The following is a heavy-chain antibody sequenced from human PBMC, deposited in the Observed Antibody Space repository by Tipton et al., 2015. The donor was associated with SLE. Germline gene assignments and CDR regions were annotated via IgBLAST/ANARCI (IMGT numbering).Heavy chain of an antibody. J-gene: IGHJ4*02. Sequence: TLSLTCSVSGYSINIGYYWGWIRQPPGKGLEWIGSISHGGNTFYNPSLKSPVTISVDTSKNHFSLKLSSVTAADTAVYYCARGGSSSNRLGYWGQGTLVTVSS. CDR3: ARGGSSSNRLGY. CDR1: GYSINIGYY. D-gene: IGHD3-16*01. CDR2: ISHGGNT. V-gene: IGHV4-38-2*02.